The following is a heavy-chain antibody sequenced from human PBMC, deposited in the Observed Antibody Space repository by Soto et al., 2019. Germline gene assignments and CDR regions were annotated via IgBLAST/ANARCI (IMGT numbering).Heavy chain of an antibody. CDR1: GGTFSSYA. CDR2: IIPIFGTA. D-gene: IGHD3-3*01. Sequence: QVQLVQSGAEVKKPGSSVKVSCKASGGTFSSYAISWVRQAPGQGLEWMGGIIPIFGTANYAQKFQGRVTITADVSTSTAHLELRIISLEQTAVYFCALRKEYYDFLLFDYWGQLTLVTVSS. J-gene: IGHJ4*02. CDR3: ALRKEYYDFLLFDY. V-gene: IGHV1-69*01.